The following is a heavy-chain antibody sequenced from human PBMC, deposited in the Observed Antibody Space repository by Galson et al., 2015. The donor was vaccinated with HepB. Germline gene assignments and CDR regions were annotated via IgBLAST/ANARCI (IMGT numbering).Heavy chain of an antibody. V-gene: IGHV1-69*13. J-gene: IGHJ3*02. CDR3: AREPYHLAADYSSSWYAWGYSYGYGAFDI. CDR1: GGTFSSYA. CDR2: IIPIFGTA. D-gene: IGHD5-18*01. Sequence: SVKVSCKASGGTFSSYAISWVRQAPGQGLEWMGGIIPIFGTANYAQKFQGRVTITADESTSTAYMELSSLRSEDTAVYYCAREPYHLAADYSSSWYAWGYSYGYGAFDIWGQGTMVTVSS.